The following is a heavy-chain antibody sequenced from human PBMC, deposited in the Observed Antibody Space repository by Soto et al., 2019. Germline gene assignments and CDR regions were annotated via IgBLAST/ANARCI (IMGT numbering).Heavy chain of an antibody. CDR1: GFTVSSNY. D-gene: IGHD2-2*01. CDR3: ARDTHCSSTSCYSPPYYYYGMDV. Sequence: GGSHRLSCAASGFTVSSNYMSWVRQAPGKGLEWVSVIYSGGSTYYADSVKGRFTISRDNSKNTLYLQMNSLRAEDTAVYYCARDTHCSSTSCYSPPYYYYGMDVWGQGTTVTVSS. V-gene: IGHV3-53*01. J-gene: IGHJ6*02. CDR2: IYSGGST.